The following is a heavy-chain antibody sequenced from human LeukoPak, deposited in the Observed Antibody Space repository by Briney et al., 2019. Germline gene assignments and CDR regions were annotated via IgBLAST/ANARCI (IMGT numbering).Heavy chain of an antibody. J-gene: IGHJ6*02. CDR3: ARAYCSSTSCYGMDV. Sequence: GGSLRLSCAASGFTFSSYSVNWVRQAPGKGLEWVSSISSSSSYIYYADSVKGRFTISRDNAKNSLYLQMNSLRAEDTAVYYCARAYCSSTSCYGMDVWGQGTTVTVSS. CDR2: ISSSSSYI. D-gene: IGHD2-2*01. V-gene: IGHV3-21*01. CDR1: GFTFSSYS.